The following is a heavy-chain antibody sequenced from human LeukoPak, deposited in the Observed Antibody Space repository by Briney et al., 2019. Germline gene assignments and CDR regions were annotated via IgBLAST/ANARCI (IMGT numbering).Heavy chain of an antibody. D-gene: IGHD6-25*01. CDR3: ALHGGSI. J-gene: IGHJ3*02. CDR1: GFTFSSYG. Sequence: PGGSLRLSCAASGFTFSSYGMHWVRQAPGKGLEWVSTISGSGVSTYYADSVKGRFTISRDNSKNTLYLQMNSLRAEDTAVYYCALHGGSIWGQGTMVTVSS. V-gene: IGHV3-23*01. CDR2: ISGSGVST.